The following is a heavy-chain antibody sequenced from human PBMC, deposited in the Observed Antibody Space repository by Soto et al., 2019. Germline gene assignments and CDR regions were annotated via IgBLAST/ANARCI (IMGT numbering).Heavy chain of an antibody. Sequence: PGGSLRLSCVDSGYTFNSHSMGWVRQAPGKGLEWVSVITAGGSTSYTGSVKGRFTISRDNSKSTLYLQMNSLRAEDTALYYCAKGMALRNPDYWGHGTLVTVSS. V-gene: IGHV3-23*01. D-gene: IGHD6-13*01. CDR2: ITAGGST. J-gene: IGHJ4*01. CDR1: GYTFNSHS. CDR3: AKGMALRNPDY.